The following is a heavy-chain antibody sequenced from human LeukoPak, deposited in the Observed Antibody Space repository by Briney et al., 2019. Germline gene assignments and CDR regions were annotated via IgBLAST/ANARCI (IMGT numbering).Heavy chain of an antibody. J-gene: IGHJ6*03. CDR2: ISSSSSTI. CDR1: GVTFSSYS. CDR3: ARDDGESYYMDV. D-gene: IGHD4-17*01. V-gene: IGHV3-48*01. Sequence: GGSLRLSCAASGVTFSSYSMNWVRQAPGKGLEWVSYISSSSSTIYYADSVKGRFTISRDNAKNSLYLQMNSLRAEDTAVYYCARDDGESYYMDVWGKGTTVTVSS.